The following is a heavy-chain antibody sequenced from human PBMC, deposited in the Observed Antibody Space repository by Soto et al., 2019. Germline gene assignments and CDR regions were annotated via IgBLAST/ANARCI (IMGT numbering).Heavy chain of an antibody. J-gene: IGHJ3*02. CDR3: ARQEYYDYIWGSYRFPSPIILGASDI. CDR1: GGSISSSSYY. D-gene: IGHD3-16*02. V-gene: IGHV4-39*01. Sequence: PSETLSLTCTVSGGSISSSSYYWGWIRQPPGKGLEWIGSIYYSGSTYYNPSLKSRVTISVDTSKNQFSLKLSSVTAADTAVYYCARQEYYDYIWGSYRFPSPIILGASDIWGQGTMVTVSS. CDR2: IYYSGST.